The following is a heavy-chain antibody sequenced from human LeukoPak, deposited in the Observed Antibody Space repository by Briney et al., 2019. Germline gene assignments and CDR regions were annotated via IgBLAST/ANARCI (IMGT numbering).Heavy chain of an antibody. CDR1: GGSISSGSYY. Sequence: SQTLSLTCTVSGGSISSGSYYWSWIRQPAGKGLEWIGRIYTSGSTNYNPSLKRRVTISVDTSKNQFSLKLSSVTAADTAVYYCARDTIVVPAAIVSLWGQGTLVTVSS. CDR2: IYTSGST. J-gene: IGHJ4*02. D-gene: IGHD2-2*02. CDR3: ARDTIVVPAAIVSL. V-gene: IGHV4-61*02.